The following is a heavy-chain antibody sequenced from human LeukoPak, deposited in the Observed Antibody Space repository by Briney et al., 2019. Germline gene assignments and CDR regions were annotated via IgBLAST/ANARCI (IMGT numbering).Heavy chain of an antibody. D-gene: IGHD3-22*01. CDR1: DFTVSSNY. J-gene: IGHJ4*02. V-gene: IGHV3-53*01. CDR3: AKTTYYYDSSGQYYFDY. CDR2: IYAGGTT. Sequence: PGGSLRLSCAASDFTVSSNYMSWVRQAPGKGLEWVSIIYAGGTTYYADSVKGRFTISRDNSKNTLYLQMNSLRAEDTAVYYCAKTTYYYDSSGQYYFDYWGQGTLVTVSS.